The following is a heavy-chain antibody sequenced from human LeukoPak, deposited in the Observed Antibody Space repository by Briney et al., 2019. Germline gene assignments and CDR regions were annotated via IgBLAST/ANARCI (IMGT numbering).Heavy chain of an antibody. CDR3: AREVYDFWSRPQATRGWFDP. J-gene: IGHJ5*02. D-gene: IGHD3-3*01. CDR2: IYYSGST. CDR1: GGSISSYY. Sequence: SETLSLTCTVSGGSISSYYWSWIRQPPGKGLEWIGYIYYSGSTNYNPSLKSRVTISVDTSKNQFSLKLSSVTAADTAVYYCAREVYDFWSRPQATRGWFDPWGQGTLVTVSS. V-gene: IGHV4-59*01.